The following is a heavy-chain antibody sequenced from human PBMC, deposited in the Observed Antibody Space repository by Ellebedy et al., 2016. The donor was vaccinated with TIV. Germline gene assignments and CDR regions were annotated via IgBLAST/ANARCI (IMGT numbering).Heavy chain of an antibody. CDR3: ARDPYNWNGPFDY. CDR1: GDSVSSGGPT. J-gene: IGHJ4*02. CDR2: TYYRSKWYN. D-gene: IGHD1-20*01. V-gene: IGHV6-1*01. Sequence: MPSETLSLTCAISGDSVSSGGPTWNWIRQSPSRGLEWLGRTYYRSKWYNEYAISVRSRITINPDTSKNQFSLQLNSVTAEDTAVYYCARDPYNWNGPFDYWGQGTLVTVSS.